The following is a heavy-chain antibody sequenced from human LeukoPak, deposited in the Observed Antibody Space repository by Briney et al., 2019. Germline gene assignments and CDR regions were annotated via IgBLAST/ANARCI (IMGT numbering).Heavy chain of an antibody. CDR2: IGGSGGST. Sequence: AGGSMRLPCAASGFSFSSYAMNWVRQAPGKGLEWVSVIGGSGGSTSYADSVKGRFTISRDNSKNTLYLQMNSLRAEDTAVYFCAKVRYSSGWHDFDYWGQGTLVTVSS. D-gene: IGHD6-19*01. J-gene: IGHJ4*02. CDR3: AKVRYSSGWHDFDY. V-gene: IGHV3-23*01. CDR1: GFSFSSYA.